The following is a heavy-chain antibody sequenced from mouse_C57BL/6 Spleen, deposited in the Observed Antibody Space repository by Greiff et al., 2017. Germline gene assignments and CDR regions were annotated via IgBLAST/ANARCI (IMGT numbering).Heavy chain of an antibody. J-gene: IGHJ4*01. CDR1: GFTFSDYG. V-gene: IGHV5-17*01. D-gene: IGHD1-1*01. CDR3: AFGSSPYYYAMDY. CDR2: ISSGSSTI. Sequence: VQLQQSGGGLVKPGGSLKLSCAASGFTFSDYGMHWVRQAPEKGLEWVAYISSGSSTIYYADTVKGRFTISRDNAKNTLFLQMTSLRSEDTSMYYCAFGSSPYYYAMDYWGQGTSVTVSS.